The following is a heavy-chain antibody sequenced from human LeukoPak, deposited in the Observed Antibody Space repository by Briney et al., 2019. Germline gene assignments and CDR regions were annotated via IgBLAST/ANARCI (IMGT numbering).Heavy chain of an antibody. D-gene: IGHD5-12*01. V-gene: IGHV3-21*01. CDR2: ISSSSSYI. CDR1: GFTFSSYS. Sequence: GGSLRLSCAASGFTFSSYSMNWVRQAPGKGLEWVSSISSSSSYIYYADSVKGRFTISRDNAKNSLYLQMNSLRAEDTAVYYCARVATIRYYYYYYMDVWGKGTTVTVSS. CDR3: ARVATIRYYYYYYMDV. J-gene: IGHJ6*03.